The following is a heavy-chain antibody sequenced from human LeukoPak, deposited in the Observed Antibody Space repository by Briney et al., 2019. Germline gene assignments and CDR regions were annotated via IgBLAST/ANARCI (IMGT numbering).Heavy chain of an antibody. Sequence: SETLSLTCTASGGSISSSSYFWGWIRQPPGKGLEWIGTIYYSGSTYYNPSLKSRVTISVDTSKNQFSLKLSSVTAADTAVYYCASPGITMVRGVIDSGYFDYWGQGTLVTVSS. D-gene: IGHD3-10*01. CDR3: ASPGITMVRGVIDSGYFDY. J-gene: IGHJ4*02. V-gene: IGHV4-39*07. CDR2: IYYSGST. CDR1: GGSISSSSYF.